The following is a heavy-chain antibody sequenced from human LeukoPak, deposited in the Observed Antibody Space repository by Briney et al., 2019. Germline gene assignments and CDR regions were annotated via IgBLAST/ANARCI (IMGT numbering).Heavy chain of an antibody. D-gene: IGHD3-3*01. Sequence: AASVKVSCKASGGTFSSYAISWVRQAPGQGLEWMGGIIPIFSTANYAQKFQGRVTITADESTSTAYMELSSLRSEDTAVYYCARVARFLEGGFDPWGQGTLVTVSS. CDR1: GGTFSSYA. V-gene: IGHV1-69*13. CDR2: IIPIFSTA. CDR3: ARVARFLEGGFDP. J-gene: IGHJ5*02.